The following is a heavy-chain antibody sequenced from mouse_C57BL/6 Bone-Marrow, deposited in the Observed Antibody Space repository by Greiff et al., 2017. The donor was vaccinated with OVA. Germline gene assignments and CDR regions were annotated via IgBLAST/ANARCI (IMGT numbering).Heavy chain of an antibody. Sequence: DVQLQESGAELVRPGASVKLSCTASGFNIKDDYMHWVKQRPEQGLEWIGWIDPENGDTEYASKFQGKATITADTSSNTAYLQLSSLTSEDTAVYYCTTVYDGYSDYWGQGTTLTVSS. CDR1: GFNIKDDY. J-gene: IGHJ2*01. CDR3: TTVYDGYSDY. D-gene: IGHD2-3*01. V-gene: IGHV14-4*01. CDR2: IDPENGDT.